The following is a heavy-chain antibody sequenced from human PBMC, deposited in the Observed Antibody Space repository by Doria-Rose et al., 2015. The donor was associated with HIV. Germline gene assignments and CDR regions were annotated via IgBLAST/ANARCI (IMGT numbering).Heavy chain of an antibody. V-gene: IGHV2-26*01. CDR3: ARIKSSRWYHKYYFDF. CDR1: GVSLSSPGMG. D-gene: IGHD6-13*01. Sequence: VTLKESGPVLVKPTETLTLTCTVSGVSLSSPGMGGSWIRQPPGKALEWLANILSDDERSYTTSLKSRLTISRGTSKSQVVLTMTDMDPVDTATYYCARIKSSRWYHKYYFDFWGQGTLVIVSA. J-gene: IGHJ4*02. CDR2: ILSDDER.